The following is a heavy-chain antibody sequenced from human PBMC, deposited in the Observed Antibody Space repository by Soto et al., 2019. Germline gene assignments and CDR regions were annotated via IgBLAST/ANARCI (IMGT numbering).Heavy chain of an antibody. CDR3: ASYREQLVLYGMDV. CDR1: GYTFTSYV. J-gene: IGHJ6*02. CDR2: ISAYNGNT. Sequence: QVQLVQSGAEVKKPGASVKVSCKASGYTFTSYVISWVRQAPGQGLEWMGWISAYNGNTNYAQKLQGRVSMTTDTSTSTAYMELRSLRSDDTAVYYCASYREQLVLYGMDVWGQGTTVTVSS. D-gene: IGHD6-13*01. V-gene: IGHV1-18*01.